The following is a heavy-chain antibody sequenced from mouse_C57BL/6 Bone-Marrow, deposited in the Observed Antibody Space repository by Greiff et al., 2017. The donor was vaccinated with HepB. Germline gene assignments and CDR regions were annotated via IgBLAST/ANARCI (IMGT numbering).Heavy chain of an antibody. V-gene: IGHV3-6*01. D-gene: IGHD1-1*01. CDR2: ISYDGSN. Sequence: EVQLVESGPGLVKPSQSLSLTCSVTGYSITSGYYWNWIRQFPGNKLEWMGYISYDGSNNYNPSLKNRISITRDTSKNQFFLKLNSVTTEDTATYYCARDRVYYGSSYYFDYWGQGTTLTVSS. CDR3: ARDRVYYGSSYYFDY. J-gene: IGHJ2*01. CDR1: GYSITSGYY.